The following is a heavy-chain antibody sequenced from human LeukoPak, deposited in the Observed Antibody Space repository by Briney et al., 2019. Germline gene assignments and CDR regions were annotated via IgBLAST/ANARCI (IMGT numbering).Heavy chain of an antibody. CDR1: GGSFSGYY. Sequence: SETLSLTCAVYGGSFSGYYWSWIRQPPGKGLEWIGEINHSGSTNYNPSLKSRVTISVDTSKNQFSLKLSSVTAADTAVYYCARAGYFATVFDYWGQGTLVTVSS. CDR3: ARAGYFATVFDY. V-gene: IGHV4-34*01. CDR2: INHSGST. J-gene: IGHJ4*02. D-gene: IGHD3-9*01.